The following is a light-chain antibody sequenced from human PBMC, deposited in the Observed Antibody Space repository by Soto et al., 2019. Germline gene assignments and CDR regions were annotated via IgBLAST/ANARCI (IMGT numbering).Light chain of an antibody. CDR1: QSVSSN. V-gene: IGKV3-15*01. CDR2: GAS. J-gene: IGKJ2*01. CDR3: QQYNNWPYT. Sequence: EIVMTQSPATLSVSPGERATLSCRASQSVSSNLAWYQQKPGQAPRLLIYGASTRATGIPDRFSGSGSGTEFTRTISSLQSEDFAVYYCQQYNNWPYTFGQGTKLEIK.